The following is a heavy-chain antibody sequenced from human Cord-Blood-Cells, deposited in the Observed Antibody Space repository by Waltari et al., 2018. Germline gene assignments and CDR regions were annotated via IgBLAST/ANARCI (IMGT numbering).Heavy chain of an antibody. Sequence: QVQLQQWGAGLLKPSETLSLTCAVYGGSFSGYYWSWIRQPPGKGLEWTGEINHSGSTNYNPSLKSRVTISVDTSKNQFSLKLSSVTAADTAVYYCARGGEDNWFDPWGQGTLVTVSS. J-gene: IGHJ5*02. CDR1: GGSFSGYY. V-gene: IGHV4-34*01. CDR3: ARGGEDNWFDP. CDR2: INHSGST. D-gene: IGHD3-10*01.